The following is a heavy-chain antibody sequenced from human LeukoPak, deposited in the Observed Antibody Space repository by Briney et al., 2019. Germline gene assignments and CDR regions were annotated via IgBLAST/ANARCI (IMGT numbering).Heavy chain of an antibody. Sequence: GGSLRLSCVAYVFTFSSYAMSWVRPAPGKGLEWVSGNSGSGVSGTSGSATYADSLKGRFTISGDNSKNTLYLQMNSLRVEGTAVYYCAKFVTNAVDYWGQGTLVAVYS. V-gene: IGHV3-23*01. CDR3: AKFVTNAVDY. CDR2: NSGSGVSGTSGSA. D-gene: IGHD4-17*01. CDR1: VFTFSSYA. J-gene: IGHJ4*02.